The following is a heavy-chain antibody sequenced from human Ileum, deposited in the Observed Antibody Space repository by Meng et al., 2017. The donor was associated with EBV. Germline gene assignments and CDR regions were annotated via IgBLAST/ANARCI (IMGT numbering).Heavy chain of an antibody. J-gene: IGHJ4*02. CDR1: GDSISSNNW. Sequence: QGQLQELGPGLVKPSGTLSLTCAVSGDSISSNNWWSWVRQPPGKGLEWIGEIYHSGSTNYNPSFKSRVTMSVDKSKNQISLNLSSVTAADTAVYYCASGRDYAWHSWGRGTLVTVSS. V-gene: IGHV4-4*02. D-gene: IGHD4-17*01. CDR3: ASGRDYAWHS. CDR2: IYHSGST.